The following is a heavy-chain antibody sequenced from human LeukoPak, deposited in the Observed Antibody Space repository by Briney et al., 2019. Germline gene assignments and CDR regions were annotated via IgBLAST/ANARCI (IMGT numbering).Heavy chain of an antibody. D-gene: IGHD3-10*01. J-gene: IGHJ4*02. CDR1: GFNVSSNY. CDR2: IYTGGST. Sequence: GGSLRLSCAASGFNVSSNYMTRVRQAPGKGLEWVSVIYTGGSTYYADSVKGRFTISRDNSKNTLYLQMNSLRAEDTAVYYCARGRPGFYFDYWGQGTLVTVSS. CDR3: ARGRPGFYFDY. V-gene: IGHV3-53*01.